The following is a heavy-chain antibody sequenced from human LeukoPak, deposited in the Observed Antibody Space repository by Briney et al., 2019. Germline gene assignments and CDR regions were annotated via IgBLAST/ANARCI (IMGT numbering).Heavy chain of an antibody. V-gene: IGHV3-74*01. D-gene: IGHD3-3*01. Sequence: PGGALRLSCAGSGFTFSSYWRHWVGQAPGKGLVGVSRINTDGSSTSYADSVKGRFTISRDNAKNTLYLQMNSLRAEDTAVYYCARDYYDFWSGYSGSDYWGQGTLVTVSS. CDR3: ARDYYDFWSGYSGSDY. CDR2: INTDGSST. CDR1: GFTFSSYW. J-gene: IGHJ4*02.